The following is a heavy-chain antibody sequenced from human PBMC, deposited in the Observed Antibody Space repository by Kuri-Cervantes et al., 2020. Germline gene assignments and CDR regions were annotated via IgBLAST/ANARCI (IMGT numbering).Heavy chain of an antibody. CDR3: AKGKGDEIGVARYGGGMDV. V-gene: IGHV3-11*01. CDR1: GFTVSSNY. Sequence: GGSLRLSCAASGFTVSSNYMSWVRQAPGKGLEWVSYISSSGSTIYYADSVKGRFTISRDNAKNSLYLQMNSLRAEDTALYYCAKGKGDEIGVARYGGGMDVWGQGTTVTVSS. CDR2: ISSSGSTI. J-gene: IGHJ6*02. D-gene: IGHD2-15*01.